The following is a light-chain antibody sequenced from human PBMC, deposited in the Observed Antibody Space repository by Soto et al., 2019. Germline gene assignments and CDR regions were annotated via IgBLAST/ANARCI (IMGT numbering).Light chain of an antibody. J-gene: IGKJ1*01. CDR2: ETS. CDR3: HQYGDSPT. CDR1: QNVDKF. V-gene: IGKV3-20*01. Sequence: EIELTQSPATLSLSPGETATLSCRASQNVDKFLAWYQQRPGQPPRLLIYETSSRYTGTPDRFSGSGSGTDFTLSISRLEPEDFAFYYCHQYGDSPTFGQGTKVDIK.